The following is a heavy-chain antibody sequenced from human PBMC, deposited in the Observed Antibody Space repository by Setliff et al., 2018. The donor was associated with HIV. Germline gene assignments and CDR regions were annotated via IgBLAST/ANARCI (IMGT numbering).Heavy chain of an antibody. V-gene: IGHV4-34*01. D-gene: IGHD4-17*01. Sequence: SETLSLTCAVYGGSFPAYYWNWVRQPPGKGLEWIGEINYTGDTTYNPSLKSRVNMFIDTSKKQFSLKVASVTAADTAVYYCVRQHGDYAFGSWGQGTLVTVSS. CDR2: INYTGDT. J-gene: IGHJ5*01. CDR3: VRQHGDYAFGS. CDR1: GGSFPAYY.